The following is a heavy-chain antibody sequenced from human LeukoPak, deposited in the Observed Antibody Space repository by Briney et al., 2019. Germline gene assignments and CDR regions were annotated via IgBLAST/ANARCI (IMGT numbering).Heavy chain of an antibody. D-gene: IGHD3-10*01. Sequence: GGSLRLSCAASGFTFSSYWMSWVRQAPGKGLEWVANIKQDGSEKYYADSVKGRFTISRDNSKNTLYLQMNSLRAEDTAVYYCAKAGESYYYGSGSYYNHWGQGTLVTVSS. V-gene: IGHV3-7*01. CDR3: AKAGESYYYGSGSYYNH. CDR1: GFTFSSYW. CDR2: IKQDGSEK. J-gene: IGHJ5*02.